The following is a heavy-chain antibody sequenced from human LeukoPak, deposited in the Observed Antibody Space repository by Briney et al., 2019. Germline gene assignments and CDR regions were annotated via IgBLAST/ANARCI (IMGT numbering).Heavy chain of an antibody. J-gene: IGHJ4*02. V-gene: IGHV3-9*01. CDR2: INWNSGSI. D-gene: IGHD6-13*01. Sequence: GRSLRLSCAASGFTFDDYAMHWVRQAPGKGLEWVSGINWNSGSIGYADSVKSRFTISRDNAKNSLYLQMNSLRAEDTALYYCAKDTLSQQRGPPDYWGQGTLVTVSS. CDR1: GFTFDDYA. CDR3: AKDTLSQQRGPPDY.